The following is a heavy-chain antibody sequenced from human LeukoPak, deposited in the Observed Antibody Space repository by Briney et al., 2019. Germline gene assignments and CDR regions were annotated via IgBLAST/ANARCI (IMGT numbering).Heavy chain of an antibody. CDR1: GYSFTSHA. CDR3: ARDQAVAARLFDY. D-gene: IGHD6-6*01. CDR2: ISAYNGNT. J-gene: IGHJ4*02. Sequence: ASVKVSCKASGYSFTSHAMNWVRQAPGQGLEWMGWISAYNGNTNYAQKLQGRVTMTTDTSTSTAYMELRSLRSDDTAVYYCARDQAVAARLFDYWGQGTLVTVSS. V-gene: IGHV1-18*01.